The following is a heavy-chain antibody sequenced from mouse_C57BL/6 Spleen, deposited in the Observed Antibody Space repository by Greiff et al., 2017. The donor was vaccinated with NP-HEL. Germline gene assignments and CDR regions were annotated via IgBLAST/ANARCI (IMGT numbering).Heavy chain of an antibody. CDR3: ANSLASSGLAWFAY. D-gene: IGHD3-2*02. V-gene: IGHV1-80*01. CDR1: GYAFSSYW. J-gene: IGHJ3*01. Sequence: VQLQQSGAELVKPGASVKISCKVSGYAFSSYWMNWVKQRPGKGLEWSGQSYPGDGDTNYNAKFKGKATLTADKSSSTAYMQISCLTSEDSAVYSCANSLASSGLAWFAYWGQGTLVTVSA. CDR2: SYPGDGDT.